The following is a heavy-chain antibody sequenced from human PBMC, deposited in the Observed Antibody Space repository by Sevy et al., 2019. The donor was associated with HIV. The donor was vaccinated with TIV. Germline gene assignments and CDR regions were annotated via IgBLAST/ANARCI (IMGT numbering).Heavy chain of an antibody. CDR2: CDPEDGET. Sequence: ASVKVSCKVSGYTLSELSIHWVRQAPGKGLEWMGRCDPEDGETIYAQTFQGRVTLTEDTSTDTAYMELRSLKTEDTAVYYCATTREYYEDSSGYLDFWGQGTLVTVSS. CDR3: ATTREYYEDSSGYLDF. CDR1: GYTLSELS. J-gene: IGHJ4*02. D-gene: IGHD3-22*01. V-gene: IGHV1-24*01.